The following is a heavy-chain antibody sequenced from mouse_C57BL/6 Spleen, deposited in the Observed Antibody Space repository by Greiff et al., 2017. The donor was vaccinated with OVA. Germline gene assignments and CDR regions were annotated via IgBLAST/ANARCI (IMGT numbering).Heavy chain of an antibody. J-gene: IGHJ1*03. V-gene: IGHV3-6*01. CDR1: GYSITSGYY. CDR3: ARGGSTMITTGYFDV. Sequence: EVKLMESGPGLVKPSQSLSLTCSVTGYSITSGYYWNWIRQFPGNKLEWMGYISYDGSNNYNPSLKNRISITRDTSKNQFFLKLNSVTTEDTATYYCARGGSTMITTGYFDVWGTGTTVTVSS. D-gene: IGHD2-4*01. CDR2: ISYDGSN.